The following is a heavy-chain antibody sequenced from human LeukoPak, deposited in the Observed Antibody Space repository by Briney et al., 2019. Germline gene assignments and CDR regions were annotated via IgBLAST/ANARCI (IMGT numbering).Heavy chain of an antibody. J-gene: IGHJ4*02. CDR3: AKDEGYCSSTSCLDFDY. D-gene: IGHD2-2*01. V-gene: IGHV3-23*01. Sequence: PGGSLRLSCAASGFTFSSYAMSWVRQAPGKGLEWVSAISGSGGSAYYADSVKGRFTISRDNSKNTPYLQMNSLRAEDTAVYYCAKDEGYCSSTSCLDFDYWGQGTLVTVSS. CDR1: GFTFSSYA. CDR2: ISGSGGSA.